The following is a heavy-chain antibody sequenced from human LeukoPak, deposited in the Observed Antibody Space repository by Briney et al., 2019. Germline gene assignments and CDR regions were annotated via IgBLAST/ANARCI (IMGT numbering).Heavy chain of an antibody. D-gene: IGHD5-24*01. CDR2: FDPEDGET. CDR3: AIIRDGYNLYRFDY. J-gene: IGHJ4*02. V-gene: IGHV1-24*01. Sequence: GASVKVSCKVSGYTLTELSMHWVRQAPGKGLEWMGGFDPEDGETIYAQKFQGRVTMTEDTSTDTAYMELSSLRSEDTAVYYCAIIRDGYNLYRFDYWGQGDLVTVSS. CDR1: GYTLTELS.